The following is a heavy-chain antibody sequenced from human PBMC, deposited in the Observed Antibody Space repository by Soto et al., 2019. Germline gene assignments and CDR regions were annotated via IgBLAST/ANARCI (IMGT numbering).Heavy chain of an antibody. D-gene: IGHD3-3*01. Sequence: ASVKVSCKAAGYTFTSYGISWVRQAPGQGLEWMGWISAYNGHINYAQKFQGRVTMTTDTSTSTAYMELRSLRSDDTAVYYCARDPRITTLGVVINPLFDSWGQGTLVTVSS. J-gene: IGHJ4*02. CDR3: ARDPRITTLGVVINPLFDS. CDR2: ISAYNGHI. V-gene: IGHV1-18*01. CDR1: GYTFTSYG.